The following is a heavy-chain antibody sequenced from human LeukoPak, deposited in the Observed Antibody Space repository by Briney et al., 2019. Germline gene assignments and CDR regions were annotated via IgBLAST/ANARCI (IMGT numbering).Heavy chain of an antibody. Sequence: SETLSLTCTVSGGSISSYYWSWIRQPPGKGLEWIGYIYYSGSTNYNPSLKSRVTISVDTSKNQFSLKLSSVTAADTAVYYCARKSGIVVVPAANHWYFDLWGRGTLVTVSS. J-gene: IGHJ2*01. CDR1: GGSISSYY. V-gene: IGHV4-59*01. D-gene: IGHD2-2*01. CDR2: IYYSGST. CDR3: ARKSGIVVVPAANHWYFDL.